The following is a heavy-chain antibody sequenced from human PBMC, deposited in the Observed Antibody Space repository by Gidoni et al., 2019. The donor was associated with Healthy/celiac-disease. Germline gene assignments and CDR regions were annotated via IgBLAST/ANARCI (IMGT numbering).Heavy chain of an antibody. CDR3: ARGLLWFGELYAHYYYYYMDV. Sequence: QVQLVQSGAEVKKPGSSVKVSCKASGGTFSSYAISWVRQAPGQGLEWMGGIIPIFGTANYAQKFQGRVTITADESTSTVYMELSSLRSEDTAVYYCARGLLWFGELYAHYYYYYMDVWGKGTTVTVSS. V-gene: IGHV1-69*01. CDR1: GGTFSSYA. CDR2: IIPIFGTA. J-gene: IGHJ6*03. D-gene: IGHD3-10*01.